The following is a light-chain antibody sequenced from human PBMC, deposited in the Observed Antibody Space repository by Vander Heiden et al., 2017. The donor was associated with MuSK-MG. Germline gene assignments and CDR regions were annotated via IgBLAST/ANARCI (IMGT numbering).Light chain of an antibody. CDR1: QSVLYSSNDKNY. V-gene: IGKV4-1*01. J-gene: IGKJ4*01. CDR3: QQDNSTPQT. Sequence: EIVMTQSPDTLAVSPGERATLTCKSSQSVLYSSNDKNYLAWYQQKPGQPPKLLIYWASTRESGVPDRFSGSWSGTDFTLTISSLQAEDVAVYYCQQDNSTPQTFGGGTKVEIK. CDR2: WAS.